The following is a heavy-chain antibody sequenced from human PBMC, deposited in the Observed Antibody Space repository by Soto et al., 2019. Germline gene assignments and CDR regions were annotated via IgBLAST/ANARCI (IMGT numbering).Heavy chain of an antibody. D-gene: IGHD2-8*01. CDR3: ASGGCMLPLLDYYYCMDV. CDR2: IIPIFGTA. J-gene: IGHJ6*02. V-gene: IGHV1-69*06. Sequence: GASVKVSCKASGGTFSSYAISWVRQAPGQGLEWMGGIIPIFGTANYAQKFQGRVTITADKSTSTAYMELSSLRSEDTAVYYCASGGCMLPLLDYYYCMDVWGQGTTGTVSS. CDR1: GGTFSSYA.